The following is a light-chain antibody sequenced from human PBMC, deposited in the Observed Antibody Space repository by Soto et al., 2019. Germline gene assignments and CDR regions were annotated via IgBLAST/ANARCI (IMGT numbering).Light chain of an antibody. CDR3: QQYNNWPPYT. J-gene: IGKJ5*01. CDR2: GAS. V-gene: IGKV3-15*01. Sequence: EVVMTQSPATLSASPGERVILSCRASQSIGSNLAWYQQRPGQAPRPLMYGASTRATETPARFSGSGSATDFTLTISSLQSEDFAVYYCQQYNNWPPYTFGQGTRLEIK. CDR1: QSIGSN.